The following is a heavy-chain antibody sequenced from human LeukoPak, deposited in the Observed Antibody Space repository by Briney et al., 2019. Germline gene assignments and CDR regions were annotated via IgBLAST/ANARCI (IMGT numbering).Heavy chain of an antibody. Sequence: SQTLSLTCAISGDSVSNKAFTWHWIRQSPSRGLEWLGRTYYRSKWYNDYAESVRSRITINPDTSKNQFSLHLNSVTSDDTAIYYCARDRLEAAGGTSWFDPWGQGTLVTVSS. V-gene: IGHV6-1*01. CDR2: TYYRSKWYN. CDR1: GDSVSNKAFT. J-gene: IGHJ5*02. D-gene: IGHD6-13*01. CDR3: ARDRLEAAGGTSWFDP.